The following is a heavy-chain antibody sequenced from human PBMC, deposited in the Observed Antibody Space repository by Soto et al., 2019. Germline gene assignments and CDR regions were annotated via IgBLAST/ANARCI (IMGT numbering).Heavy chain of an antibody. J-gene: IGHJ6*02. D-gene: IGHD5-18*01. CDR3: ARARAAMVPSYYGMDV. CDR2: ISRTGNTI. V-gene: IGHV3-11*01. CDR1: VFTFIDYY. Sequence: PGWSLRLSCASSVFTFIDYYMSWIRQGPGKGLEWVSYISRTGNTIYYADSVKGRFTISRDAAKNSLYLQMNSLRAEDTAVYYCARARAAMVPSYYGMDVWGQGTTVTVSS.